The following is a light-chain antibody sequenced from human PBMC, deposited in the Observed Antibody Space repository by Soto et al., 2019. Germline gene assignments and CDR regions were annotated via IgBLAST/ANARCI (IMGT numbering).Light chain of an antibody. CDR3: SSYTPTIFLV. Sequence: QSALTQPASVSGSPGQSITISCTGTSSDVGGYLYVSWYQQHPGKAPKLIIYEVSNRPSGVSNRFSGSKSGNTASLTISGLQAEDEADFYCSSYTPTIFLVFGGGTKVTVL. V-gene: IGLV2-14*01. J-gene: IGLJ2*01. CDR2: EVS. CDR1: SSDVGGYLY.